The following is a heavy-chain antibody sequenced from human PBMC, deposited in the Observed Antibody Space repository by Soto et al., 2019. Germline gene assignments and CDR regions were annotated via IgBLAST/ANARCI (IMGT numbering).Heavy chain of an antibody. V-gene: IGHV1-69*13. J-gene: IGHJ4*02. CDR2: MNPIFGNT. CDR3: ARSGFPGIAAY. CDR1: GYTFTSYD. D-gene: IGHD6-13*01. Sequence: SVKVSCKASGYTFTSYDINWVRQATGQGLEWMGGMNPIFGNTNYAQKFQGRVTMTADESTSTAYMELSSLRAEDTAVYYCARSGFPGIAAYWGQGTLVTVSS.